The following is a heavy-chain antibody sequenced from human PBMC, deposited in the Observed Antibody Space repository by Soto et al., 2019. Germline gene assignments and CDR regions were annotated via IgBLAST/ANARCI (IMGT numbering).Heavy chain of an antibody. CDR1: GYSFTSYW. J-gene: IGHJ3*02. CDR2: IDPSDSYT. V-gene: IGHV5-10-1*01. D-gene: IGHD1-26*01. CDR3: ASYSGSYLAAFDI. Sequence: PGESLKISCKGSGYSFTSYWISWVRQMPGKGLEWMGRIDPSDSYTNYSPSFQGHVTISADKSISTAYLQWSSLKASDTAMYYCASYSGSYLAAFDIWGQGRMVTVSS.